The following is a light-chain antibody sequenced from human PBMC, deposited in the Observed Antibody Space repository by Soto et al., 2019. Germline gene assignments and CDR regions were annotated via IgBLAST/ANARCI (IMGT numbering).Light chain of an antibody. CDR2: KAS. CDR3: QQYNSYTTT. CDR1: QSINSW. Sequence: DIQMTQSPSTLSASVGDRVTITCRASQSINSWLAWYQQKPGKAPNLLIYKASTLEIGVPSRFSGSGSATEFTLTITSLQPDDFATYYCQQYNSYTTTFGGGTRVDIK. J-gene: IGKJ4*01. V-gene: IGKV1-5*03.